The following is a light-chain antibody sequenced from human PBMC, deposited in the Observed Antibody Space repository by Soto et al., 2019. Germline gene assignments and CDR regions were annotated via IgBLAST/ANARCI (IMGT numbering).Light chain of an antibody. Sequence: EIVLTQSPGTLSLSPGERASLSCRASESVSSSYLAWYQQKPGQAPRLLIYSASSRATGIPYRFSGSGSGTDFTLTIGSLEPEDFAVYYCQQYGSSPLTFGQGTKVEIK. CDR1: ESVSSSY. CDR3: QQYGSSPLT. V-gene: IGKV3-20*01. CDR2: SAS. J-gene: IGKJ1*01.